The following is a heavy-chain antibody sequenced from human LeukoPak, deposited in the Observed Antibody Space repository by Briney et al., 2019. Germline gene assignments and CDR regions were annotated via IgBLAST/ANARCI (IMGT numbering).Heavy chain of an antibody. V-gene: IGHV3-23*01. Sequence: GGSLRLSCAASGFTFSTYAMSWVRQAPGKGLEWVSSISGSGGSTYYADSVKGRFTISRDTSKNTLYLQMNSLRAEDTAVYYCAELGITMIGGVWGKGTTVTISS. J-gene: IGHJ6*04. CDR1: GFTFSTYA. D-gene: IGHD3-10*02. CDR2: ISGSGGST. CDR3: AELGITMIGGV.